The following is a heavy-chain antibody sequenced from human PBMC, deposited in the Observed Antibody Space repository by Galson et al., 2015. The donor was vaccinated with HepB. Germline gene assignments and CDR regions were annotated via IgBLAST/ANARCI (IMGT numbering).Heavy chain of an antibody. CDR1: GDSVSSNSVA. J-gene: IGHJ5*02. Sequence: CAISGDSVSSNSVAWNWIRQSPSRGLEWLGRTYYRSKWYNDYAVSVKSRITINPDTSKNQFSLQLNSVTPEDTAVYYCARTTFTAAVKWLDPWGQGTLVTVSS. V-gene: IGHV6-1*01. CDR3: ARTTFTAAVKWLDP. D-gene: IGHD6-13*01. CDR2: TYYRSKWYN.